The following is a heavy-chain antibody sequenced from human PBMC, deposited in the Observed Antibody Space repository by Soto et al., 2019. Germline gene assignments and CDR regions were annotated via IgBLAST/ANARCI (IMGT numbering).Heavy chain of an antibody. D-gene: IGHD2-15*01. Sequence: GGSLRLSCAASGFTFSSYGMHWVRQAPGKGLEWVAVISYDGSNKYYADSVKGRFTISRDNSKNTLYLQMNSLRAEDTAVYYCAKADLPRSSYFDYWGQGTLVTVSS. J-gene: IGHJ4*02. CDR2: ISYDGSNK. CDR1: GFTFSSYG. CDR3: AKADLPRSSYFDY. V-gene: IGHV3-30*18.